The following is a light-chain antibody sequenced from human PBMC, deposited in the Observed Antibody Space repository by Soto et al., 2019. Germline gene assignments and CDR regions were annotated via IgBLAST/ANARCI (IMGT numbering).Light chain of an antibody. CDR3: SSYTSNNFVI. CDR2: DVS. Sequence: QSALTQPASVSGSPGQSITISCTGSSSDIGDYNYVSWYKQHPGKAPKLMIYDVSNRPSGVSNRFSGSKSGNTASLTISGLQAEDEADHYCSSYTSNNFVIFGGGTKLTVL. CDR1: SSDIGDYNY. J-gene: IGLJ2*01. V-gene: IGLV2-14*03.